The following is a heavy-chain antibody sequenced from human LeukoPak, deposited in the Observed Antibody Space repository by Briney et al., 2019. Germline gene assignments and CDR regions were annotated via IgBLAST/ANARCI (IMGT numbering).Heavy chain of an antibody. Sequence: GGSLRLSCAASGFTFSSYEMNWVRQAPGKGLEGVSYISSSGSTIYYADSVKGRFTISRDNAKNSLYLQMNSLRAEDTAVYYCAREGYCSSTSCPTGFDYWGQGALVTVSS. V-gene: IGHV3-48*03. D-gene: IGHD2-2*01. J-gene: IGHJ4*02. CDR2: ISSSGSTI. CDR1: GFTFSSYE. CDR3: AREGYCSSTSCPTGFDY.